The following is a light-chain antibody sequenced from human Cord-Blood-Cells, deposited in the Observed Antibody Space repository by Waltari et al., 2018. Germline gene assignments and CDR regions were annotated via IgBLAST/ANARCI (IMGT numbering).Light chain of an antibody. CDR3: LLSYSGAWV. CDR2: DTS. V-gene: IGLV7-46*01. CDR1: TGPVTRGHY. Sequence: QAVVTQEPSLTVSPGGTVTLTCGPSTGPVTRGHYPYWFQQKPGHAPSNLIYDTSNKHSWTPARFSGSLLGGKAALTLSGAQPEDEAEYYCLLSYSGAWVFGGGTKLTVL. J-gene: IGLJ3*02.